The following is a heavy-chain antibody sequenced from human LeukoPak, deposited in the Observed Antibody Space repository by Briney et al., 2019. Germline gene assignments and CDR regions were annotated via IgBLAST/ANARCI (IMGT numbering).Heavy chain of an antibody. Sequence: PSETLSLTCAVYGGSFNGYYWTWIRQPPGKGLEWIGEINHSGGTDYNPSLKSRVTISVDTSKSQFSLKLNSVTAADTAVYYCARGQLRLSNWGQGSLVIVSS. CDR3: ARGQLRLSN. V-gene: IGHV4-34*01. D-gene: IGHD2-2*01. CDR2: INHSGGT. CDR1: GGSFNGYY. J-gene: IGHJ4*02.